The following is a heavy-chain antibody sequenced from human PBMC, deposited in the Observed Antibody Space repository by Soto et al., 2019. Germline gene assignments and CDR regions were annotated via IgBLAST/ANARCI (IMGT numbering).Heavy chain of an antibody. J-gene: IGHJ3*02. CDR2: IWYDGSNK. V-gene: IGHV3-33*01. CDR1: GFTFSSYG. CDR3: AREWDYLMGPGDAFDI. D-gene: IGHD2-8*01. Sequence: QVQLVESGGGVVQPGRSLRLSCAASGFTFSSYGMHWVRQAPGKGLEWVAVIWYDGSNKYYADSVKGRFTISRDNSKNTLNLQMNSLKAEDTDVYYCAREWDYLMGPGDAFDIWGQGTMVTVSS.